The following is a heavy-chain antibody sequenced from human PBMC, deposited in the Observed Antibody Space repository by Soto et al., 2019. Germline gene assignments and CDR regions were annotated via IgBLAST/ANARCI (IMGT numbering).Heavy chain of an antibody. CDR2: IYYSGST. CDR1: GGSISSSSYY. J-gene: IGHJ5*02. D-gene: IGHD1-26*01. Sequence: SEPLSLTCTVSGGSISSSSYYWGWIRQPPGKGLEWIGSIYYSGSTYYNPSLKSRVTISVDTSKNQFSLKLSSVTAADTAVYYCARHGQQDLHQKWSWFDPWGQGTLVTVSS. V-gene: IGHV4-39*01. CDR3: ARHGQQDLHQKWSWFDP.